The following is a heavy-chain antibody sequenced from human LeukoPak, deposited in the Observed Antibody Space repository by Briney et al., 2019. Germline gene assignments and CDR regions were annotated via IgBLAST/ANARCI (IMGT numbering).Heavy chain of an antibody. CDR2: IYHSGGT. CDR1: GYSISSGYY. J-gene: IGHJ4*02. V-gene: IGHV4-38-2*02. CDR3: ARVGWEPRIDY. Sequence: SETLSLTCTVSGYSISSGYYWGWIRQPPGKGLEWIGSIYHSGGTYYNPSLKSRVTISVDTSKNQFSLKLSSVTAADTAVYYCARVGWEPRIDYWGQGTLVTVSS. D-gene: IGHD1-26*01.